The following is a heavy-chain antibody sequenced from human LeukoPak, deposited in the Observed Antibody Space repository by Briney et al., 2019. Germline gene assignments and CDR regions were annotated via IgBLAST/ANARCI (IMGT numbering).Heavy chain of an antibody. CDR3: ARDHCSGGSCYERF. D-gene: IGHD2-15*01. J-gene: IGHJ4*02. Sequence: VASVKVSCKASGYTFTGYYMHWVRQAPGQGLEWMGWINPNSGGTNYAQKFQGRVTMTRDTSISTAYMELSRLRSDDTAVYYCARDHCSGGSCYERFGGQGTLVTVSS. CDR2: INPNSGGT. CDR1: GYTFTGYY. V-gene: IGHV1-2*02.